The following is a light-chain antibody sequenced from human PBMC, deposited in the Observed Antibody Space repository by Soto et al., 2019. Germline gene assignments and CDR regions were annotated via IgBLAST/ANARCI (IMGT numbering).Light chain of an antibody. CDR2: GTS. J-gene: IGKJ4*02. V-gene: IGKV3-15*01. CDR3: QHYFDWPLT. CDR1: QRVGDT. Sequence: EVVMRQSPATLSVSPGESATLSCRASQRVGDTFAWYQHKPGQTHRLLIYGTSTRATGVPTRFSGSRSGPGFILTINSLQSEDFRVYHCQHYFDWPLTVGRGTKVDIX.